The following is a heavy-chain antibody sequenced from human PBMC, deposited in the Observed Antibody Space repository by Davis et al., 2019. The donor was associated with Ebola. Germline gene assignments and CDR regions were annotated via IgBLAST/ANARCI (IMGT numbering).Heavy chain of an antibody. J-gene: IGHJ6*02. V-gene: IGHV3-48*02. D-gene: IGHD4-11*01. CDR3: AREGALTVTTKEPVYYYYYGMDV. CDR2: ISSSSSTI. CDR1: GFTFSSYS. Sequence: GESLKISCAASGFTFSSYSMNWVRQAPAKWLEWVSYISSSSSTIYYADSVKGRFTISRDNAKNSLYLQMNSLRDEDTAVYYCAREGALTVTTKEPVYYYYYGMDVWGQGTTVTVSS.